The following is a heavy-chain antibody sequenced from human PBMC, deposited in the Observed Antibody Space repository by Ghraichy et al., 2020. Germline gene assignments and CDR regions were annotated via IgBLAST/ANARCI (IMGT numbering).Heavy chain of an antibody. Sequence: GGSLRLSCAASEFSFSSYAIHWVRQAPGKGLEWVAVIAYDGSIKYYADSVKGRFTISRDNSKNTLYLQMNSLRDEDTAMYYCARAGPNIYWYFDLWGRGTLVTVSS. J-gene: IGHJ2*01. CDR1: EFSFSSYA. CDR2: IAYDGSIK. D-gene: IGHD1/OR15-1a*01. V-gene: IGHV3-30-3*01. CDR3: ARAGPNIYWYFDL.